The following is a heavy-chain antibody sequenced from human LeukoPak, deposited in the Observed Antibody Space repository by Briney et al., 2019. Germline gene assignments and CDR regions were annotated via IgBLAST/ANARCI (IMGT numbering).Heavy chain of an antibody. J-gene: IGHJ4*02. V-gene: IGHV4-4*07. CDR2: IYTSGST. D-gene: IGHD5-12*01. Sequence: SETLSLTCTVSGGSISSYYWGWIRQPAGKGLEWIGRIYTSGSTNYNPSLKSRVTMSVDTSKNQFSLKLSSVTAADTAVYCCARNLRFGYDAFDYWGQGTLVTVSS. CDR1: GGSISSYY. CDR3: ARNLRFGYDAFDY.